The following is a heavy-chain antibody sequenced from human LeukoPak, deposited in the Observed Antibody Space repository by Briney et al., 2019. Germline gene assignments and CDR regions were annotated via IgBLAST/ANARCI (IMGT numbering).Heavy chain of an antibody. Sequence: KTGGSLRLSCTASEFTFSYDNMNWFSQAPGKGLQWVSSISSTGSHTYSPDSVKCRFIISRDNGKKTLYLQMNSLRAEDTAVYYCARDGGGIRGATWRIYMDVWGKGTTVTVSS. J-gene: IGHJ6*03. CDR1: EFTFSYDN. V-gene: IGHV3-21*01. D-gene: IGHD1-26*01. CDR2: ISSTGSHT. CDR3: ARDGGGIRGATWRIYMDV.